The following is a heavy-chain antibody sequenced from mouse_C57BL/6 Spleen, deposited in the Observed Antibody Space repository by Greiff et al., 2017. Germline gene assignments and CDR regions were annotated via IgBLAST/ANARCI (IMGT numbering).Heavy chain of an antibody. CDR1: GFNFSDYG. CDR3: ARSTMVTTGFAY. J-gene: IGHJ3*01. V-gene: IGHV5-17*01. D-gene: IGHD2-2*01. Sequence: EVQGVESGGGLVKPGGSLKLSCAASGFNFSDYGMHWVRQAPEKGLEWVAYISSGSSTIYYADTVKGRFTISRDNAKNTLFLQMTSLRSEETAMYYCARSTMVTTGFAYWGQGTLVTVSA. CDR2: ISSGSSTI.